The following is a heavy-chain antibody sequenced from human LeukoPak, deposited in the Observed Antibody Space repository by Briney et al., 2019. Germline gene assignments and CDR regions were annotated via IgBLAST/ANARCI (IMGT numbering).Heavy chain of an antibody. CDR3: AREVPLYSETAFDI. CDR1: GASIRTYF. Sequence: SETLSLTCTVSGASIRTYFWSWIRQPPGRGLEWIGNIYASGTTNYNPSLESRVTISLDTSKNQVSLRLTSVSAADTALYYCAREVPLYSETAFDIWGQGTLVTVSS. D-gene: IGHD2-21*01. CDR2: IYASGTT. J-gene: IGHJ3*02. V-gene: IGHV4-4*08.